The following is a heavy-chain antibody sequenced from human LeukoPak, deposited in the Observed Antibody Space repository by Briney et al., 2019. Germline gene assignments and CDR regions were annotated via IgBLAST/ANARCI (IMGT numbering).Heavy chain of an antibody. Sequence: PGGSLRLSCAASGFTFSAYSMSWVRPAARKGLEWDSLVTASGDRTFYAASVKGRFTISRDNSKNTLSLQMNSLRAEDTAVYYCAKEPRQCGADCFSLLDQWGQGTLVTVSS. CDR2: VTASGDRT. V-gene: IGHV3-23*01. CDR3: AKEPRQCGADCFSLLDQ. J-gene: IGHJ4*02. D-gene: IGHD2-21*02. CDR1: GFTFSAYS.